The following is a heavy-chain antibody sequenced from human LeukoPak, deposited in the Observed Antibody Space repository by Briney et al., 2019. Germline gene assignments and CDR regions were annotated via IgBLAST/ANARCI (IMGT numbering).Heavy chain of an antibody. V-gene: IGHV3-49*04. J-gene: IGHJ4*02. CDR2: IRSRTYGGTT. CDR3: TRLRDAYTLDY. D-gene: IGHD5-24*01. Sequence: GGSLRLSCTASGFTFADYAMSWVRQAPGKGLEWVGFIRSRTYGGTTEYAASVKGRFTISRDDSKSIAYLQMISLETEDTAVYYCTRLRDAYTLDYWGQGTLVTVSS. CDR1: GFTFADYA.